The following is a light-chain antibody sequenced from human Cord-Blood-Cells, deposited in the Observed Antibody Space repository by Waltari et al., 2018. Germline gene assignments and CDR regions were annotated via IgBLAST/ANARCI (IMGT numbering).Light chain of an antibody. CDR2: KAS. Sequence: DIQMTQSPSTLSASVGDRVTITCRASQSISSWVAWYQQKPGKAPKLLIYKASSLESWVPSRFSGSGSGTEFTLTISSLQPDDFATYYCQQYNSYSWTFGQGTKVEIK. CDR3: QQYNSYSWT. J-gene: IGKJ1*01. CDR1: QSISSW. V-gene: IGKV1-5*03.